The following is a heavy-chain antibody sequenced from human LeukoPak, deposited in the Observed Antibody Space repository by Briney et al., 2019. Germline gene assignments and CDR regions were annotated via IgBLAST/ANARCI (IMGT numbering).Heavy chain of an antibody. J-gene: IGHJ4*02. Sequence: HPGRSLRLSCVASGFTFSNYVMHWVRQAPGKGLEWVSVISFDGRNENYADSVKGRFTISRDNSKNMVFLLMNSLRSEDTAVYYCARVARESSSWYYFDYWGQGTRVTVSS. CDR1: GFTFSNYV. CDR3: ARVARESSSWYYFDY. D-gene: IGHD6-13*01. V-gene: IGHV3-30*04. CDR2: ISFDGRNE.